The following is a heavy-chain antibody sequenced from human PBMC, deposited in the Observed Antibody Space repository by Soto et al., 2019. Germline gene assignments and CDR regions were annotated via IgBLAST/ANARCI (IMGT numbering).Heavy chain of an antibody. J-gene: IGHJ4*02. CDR1: GGTFYTYT. D-gene: IGHD5-18*01. V-gene: IGHV1-69*13. Sequence: SVKVSCKASGGTFYTYTFSWVRQAPGQGLEWMGSITPIYPTTNYAEKFQGRLTVTADGSTNTAYMELDSLTSEDTAVYYCARIPRYSFPTSDDLDSWGQGTLVTVSS. CDR2: ITPIYPTT. CDR3: ARIPRYSFPTSDDLDS.